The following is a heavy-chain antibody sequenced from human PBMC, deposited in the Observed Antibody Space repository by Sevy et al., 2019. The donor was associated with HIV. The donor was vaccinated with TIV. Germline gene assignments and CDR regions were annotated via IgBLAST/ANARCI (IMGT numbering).Heavy chain of an antibody. D-gene: IGHD3-16*01. V-gene: IGHV5-51*01. CDR2: IYPGDSDT. Sequence: GESLKISCQSSGYKFSDYWIAWVRQMPGKGLEWMGIIYPGDSDTRYSPSLQGQVTISVDKSISIAYLEWSSLKASDTAIYYCARGARGTLPSYYYYGLNIWGQGTTVTVSS. J-gene: IGHJ6*02. CDR1: GYKFSDYW. CDR3: ARGARGTLPSYYYYGLNI.